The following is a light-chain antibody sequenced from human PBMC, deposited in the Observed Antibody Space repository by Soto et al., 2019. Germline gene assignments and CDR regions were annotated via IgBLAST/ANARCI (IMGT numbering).Light chain of an antibody. CDR2: GAS. Sequence: EIVMTQSPATLSVSPGEGATLSCRASQSVASRLAWYQHKPGQAPRLLIYGASTRATGIPANFSGSGSGTEFTLTISSLQSEDFAVYYCQQYNDWPRTFGQGTKVDI. J-gene: IGKJ1*01. CDR1: QSVASR. CDR3: QQYNDWPRT. V-gene: IGKV3-15*01.